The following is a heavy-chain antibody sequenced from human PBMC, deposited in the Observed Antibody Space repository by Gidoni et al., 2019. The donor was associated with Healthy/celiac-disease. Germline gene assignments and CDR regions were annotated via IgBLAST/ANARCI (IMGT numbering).Heavy chain of an antibody. D-gene: IGHD1-1*01. CDR1: GFTFSSYE. CDR2: ISSSGSTI. Sequence: EVQLVESGGGLVQPGGSLRLSCAASGFTFSSYEMNWVRQAPGKGLEWVSYISSSGSTIYYADSVKGRFTISRDNAKNSLYLQMNSLRAEDTAVYYCASTNDYGDYWGQGTLVTVSS. CDR3: ASTNDYGDY. V-gene: IGHV3-48*03. J-gene: IGHJ4*02.